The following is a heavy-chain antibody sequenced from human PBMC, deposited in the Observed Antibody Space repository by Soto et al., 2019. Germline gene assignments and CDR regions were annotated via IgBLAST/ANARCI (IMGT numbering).Heavy chain of an antibody. CDR2: ISSSSSYT. CDR3: AKLRRKVGMGN. CDR1: GFIFSDYY. D-gene: IGHD7-27*01. Sequence: PGGSLRLSCAASGFIFSDYYMGRIRQSPGKGLEWLSYISSSSSYTNYADSVKGRFSISRDNPKNSLYLQMDSLRAEDTAVYYCAKLRRKVGMGNWGQGTLVTVSS. J-gene: IGHJ4*02. V-gene: IGHV3-11*06.